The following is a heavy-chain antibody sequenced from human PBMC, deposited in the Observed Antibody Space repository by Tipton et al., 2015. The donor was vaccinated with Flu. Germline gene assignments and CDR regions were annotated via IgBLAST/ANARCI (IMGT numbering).Heavy chain of an antibody. V-gene: IGHV4-59*02. D-gene: IGHD3-9*01. CDR3: ARHHRWLGYFES. CDR2: IYYSGST. CDR1: GDSVSPYF. J-gene: IGHJ4*02. Sequence: TLSLTCTVSGDSVSPYFWSWIRQPPGKGLEWIGSIYYSGSTIYSPSLKSRVTMSVDTSKSQISLKLIFVTAADTAVYYCARHHRWLGYFESWGLGTLVTVSS.